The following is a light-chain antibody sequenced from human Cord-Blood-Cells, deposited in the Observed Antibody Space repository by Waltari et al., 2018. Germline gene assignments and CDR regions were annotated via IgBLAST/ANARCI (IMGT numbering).Light chain of an antibody. CDR3: GTWDSSLSAGV. CDR2: DNN. Sequence: QSVLTPPPPVSAAPGPKVTTTCSGGRSNIGNNYVYWYQQHPGTAPKLLIYDNNKRPSGIPDRFSGSKSGTSATLGITGLQTGDEADYYCGTWDSSLSAGVFGGGTKLTVL. V-gene: IGLV1-51*01. CDR1: RSNIGNNY. J-gene: IGLJ3*02.